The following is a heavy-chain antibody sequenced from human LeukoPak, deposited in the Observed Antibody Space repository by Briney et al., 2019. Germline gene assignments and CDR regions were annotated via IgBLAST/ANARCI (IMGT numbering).Heavy chain of an antibody. CDR1: GCTFSSYA. CDR3: ARDPIAAAGFSEDY. CDR2: ISPIFGTA. V-gene: IGHV1-69*01. D-gene: IGHD6-13*01. J-gene: IGHJ4*02. Sequence: ASVKVSCKACGCTFSSYAISWVRQAPGQGLEWMGGISPIFGTANYAQKFQGRVTVTADEPTSTASMELSSLRSEDTAVYYCARDPIAAAGFSEDYWGQGTLVTVSS.